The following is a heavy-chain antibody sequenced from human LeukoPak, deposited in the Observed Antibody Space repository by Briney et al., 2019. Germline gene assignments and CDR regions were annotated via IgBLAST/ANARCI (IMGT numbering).Heavy chain of an antibody. Sequence: ASVKVSCKASGYTFTGYYMHWVRQAPGQGLGWMGWINPNSGGTNYAKKFQGRVTMTRDTSISTAYMELSRLRSDDTAVYYCARLGGSSSSTVGDYWGQGTLVTVSS. CDR3: ARLGGSSSSTVGDY. CDR1: GYTFTGYY. J-gene: IGHJ4*02. CDR2: INPNSGGT. D-gene: IGHD6-6*01. V-gene: IGHV1-2*02.